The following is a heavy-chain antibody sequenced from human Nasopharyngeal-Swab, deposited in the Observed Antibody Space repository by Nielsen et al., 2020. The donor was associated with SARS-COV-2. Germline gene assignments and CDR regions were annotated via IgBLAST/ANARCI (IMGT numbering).Heavy chain of an antibody. D-gene: IGHD5-24*01. CDR1: GFTFSSFW. Sequence: GESLKISCVGTGFTFSSFWMNWVRQSPGKGLEWVANINGDGSARYYVDSVRGRFTVSRDNPKNSLYLQMNSLRAEDTAVYFCAREGRDGAVSSWGQGTLVTVSS. CDR2: INGDGSAR. CDR3: AREGRDGAVSS. J-gene: IGHJ5*02. V-gene: IGHV3-7*03.